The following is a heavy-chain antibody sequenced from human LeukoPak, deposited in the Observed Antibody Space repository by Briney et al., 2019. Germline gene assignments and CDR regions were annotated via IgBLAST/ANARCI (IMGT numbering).Heavy chain of an antibody. Sequence: SGGSLRLSCAASGFTFSSYAMSWVRRAPGKGLEWVSSITGTGGSTYYADSVKGRFTISRDNSKNTLYLQMNSLRAEDTAVYYCASRLGEYGNDAFDIWGQGTMVTVSS. CDR1: GFTFSSYA. CDR3: ASRLGEYGNDAFDI. CDR2: ITGTGGST. V-gene: IGHV3-23*01. J-gene: IGHJ3*02. D-gene: IGHD1-26*01.